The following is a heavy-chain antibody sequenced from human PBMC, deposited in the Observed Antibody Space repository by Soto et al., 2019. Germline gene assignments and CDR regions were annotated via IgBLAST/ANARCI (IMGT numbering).Heavy chain of an antibody. J-gene: IGHJ4*02. CDR2: INSDGSST. CDR1: GFSFSSYW. D-gene: IGHD6-19*01. CDR3: ARKGAVAAFGY. Sequence: EVQLVVSGGGLVQPGGSLSISCAASGFSFSSYWLHWVRQAPGKGLVWLSRINSDGSSTNYADSVKGRFTISRDNAKSTLYLQLNSVRAEDTAVYYCARKGAVAAFGYWGQGTLVTVSS. V-gene: IGHV3-74*01.